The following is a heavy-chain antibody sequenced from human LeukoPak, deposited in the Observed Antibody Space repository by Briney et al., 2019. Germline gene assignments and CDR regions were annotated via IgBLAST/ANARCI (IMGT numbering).Heavy chain of an antibody. CDR1: GGSISSSSYY. V-gene: IGHV4-39*01. Sequence: PSETLSLTCTVSGGSISSSSYYWGWIRQPPGKGLEWIGSIYYSGSTYYNPSLKSRVTISVDTSKNQFSLKLSSVTAADTAVYYCARGLVYVTIFHYFDYWGQGTLVTVSS. CDR3: ARGLVYVTIFHYFDY. J-gene: IGHJ4*02. CDR2: IYYSGST. D-gene: IGHD3-3*01.